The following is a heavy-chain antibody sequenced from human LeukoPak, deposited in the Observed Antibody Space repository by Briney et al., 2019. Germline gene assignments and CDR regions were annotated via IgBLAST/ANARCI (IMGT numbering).Heavy chain of an antibody. CDR1: GFTVSSSY. J-gene: IGHJ4*02. CDR3: VRDPSGSGFAFDS. Sequence: GGSLRLSCAASGFTVSSSYMTWVRQAPGKGLEWVSVIRSGGSTVYADSVKGRFTISRDNSEDTLYLQMNSQRAEDTAVYYCVRDPSGSGFAFDSWGQGALVTVSS. D-gene: IGHD1-1*01. CDR2: IRSGGST. V-gene: IGHV3-53*01.